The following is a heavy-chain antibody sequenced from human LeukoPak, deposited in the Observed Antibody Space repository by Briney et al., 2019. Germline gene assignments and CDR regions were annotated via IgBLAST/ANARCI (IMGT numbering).Heavy chain of an antibody. V-gene: IGHV3-23*01. D-gene: IGHD3-16*01. CDR1: GFTFSNYA. CDR2: VSGAGDTT. CDR3: AIFVWARRGFDF. J-gene: IGHJ5*01. Sequence: PGGSLRLSCAGSGFTFSNYAMSWVRQPPGKGLEWVSAVSGAGDTTYYADSVKGRFTVSKDNSKNTLYLQMNSLRAEDTAPYYCAIFVWARRGFDFWGQGALVTVSS.